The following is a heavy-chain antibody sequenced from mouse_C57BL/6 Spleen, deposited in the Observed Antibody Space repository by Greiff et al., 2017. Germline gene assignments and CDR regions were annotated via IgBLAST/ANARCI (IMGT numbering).Heavy chain of an antibody. CDR2: IDPSDSYT. J-gene: IGHJ4*01. D-gene: IGHD1-1*01. CDR1: GYTFTSYW. Sequence: VQLQQPGAELVMPGASVKLSCKASGYTFTSYWMHWVKQRPGQGLEWIGEIDPSDSYTNYNQKFKGKSTLTVDKSSSTAYMQLSSLTSEDSAVYYGARSVYYGSSYGIDYWGQGTSVTVSS. V-gene: IGHV1-69*01. CDR3: ARSVYYGSSYGIDY.